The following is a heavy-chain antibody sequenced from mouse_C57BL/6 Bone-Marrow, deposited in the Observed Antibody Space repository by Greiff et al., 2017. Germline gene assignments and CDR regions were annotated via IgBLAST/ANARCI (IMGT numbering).Heavy chain of an antibody. J-gene: IGHJ4*01. CDR1: GFSLTSYG. V-gene: IGHV2-6*01. CDR2: IWGVGST. D-gene: IGHD2-4*01. CDR3: ASRGYDYEGVYAMDY. Sequence: QVQLKESGPGLVAPSQSLSITCTVSGFSLTSYGVDWVRQSPGKGLEWLGVIWGVGSTNYNSALKSRLSISKDNSKSQVFLKMNSLQTDDTAMYYCASRGYDYEGVYAMDYWGQGTSVTVSS.